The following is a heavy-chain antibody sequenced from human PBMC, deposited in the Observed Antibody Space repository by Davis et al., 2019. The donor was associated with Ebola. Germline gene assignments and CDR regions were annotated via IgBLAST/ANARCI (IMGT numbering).Heavy chain of an antibody. CDR1: GFTFSSYW. Sequence: PGGSLRLSCAASGFTFSSYWMSWVRQAPGKGLEWVANIKQDGSEKYYVDSVKGRFTISRDNAKNSLYLQMNSLRAEDTAVYYCARYHNIGGYYYYGMDVWGQGTTVTVSS. V-gene: IGHV3-7*03. CDR2: IKQDGSEK. CDR3: ARYHNIGGYYYYGMDV. J-gene: IGHJ6*02. D-gene: IGHD3-10*01.